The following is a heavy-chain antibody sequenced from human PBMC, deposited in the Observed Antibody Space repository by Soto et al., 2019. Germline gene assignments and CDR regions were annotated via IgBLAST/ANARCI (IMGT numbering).Heavy chain of an antibody. Sequence: SETLSLTCNVSGGSISSGYWSWIRQPPGKGLEWIGKIYYTGSTNYNPSLKSRVSISVDTSNKEFSLNLGSVTAADTAVYFCARSDYVYCSGGSCFFDLWGQGTLVTVSS. CDR2: IYYTGST. D-gene: IGHD2-15*01. V-gene: IGHV4-59*01. CDR3: ARSDYVYCSGGSCFFDL. J-gene: IGHJ4*02. CDR1: GGSISSGY.